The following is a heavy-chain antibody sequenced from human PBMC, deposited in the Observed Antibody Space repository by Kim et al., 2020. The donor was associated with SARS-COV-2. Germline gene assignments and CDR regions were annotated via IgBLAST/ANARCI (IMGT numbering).Heavy chain of an antibody. CDR3: ARPQGAAAGTFDY. J-gene: IGHJ4*02. Sequence: SETLSLTCTVSGGSISSSSYYWGWIRQPPGKGLEWIGSIYYSGSTYYNPSLKSRVTISVDTSKNQFSLKLSSVTAADTAVYYCARPQGAAAGTFDYWGQGTLVTVSS. V-gene: IGHV4-39*01. CDR1: GGSISSSSYY. D-gene: IGHD6-13*01. CDR2: IYYSGST.